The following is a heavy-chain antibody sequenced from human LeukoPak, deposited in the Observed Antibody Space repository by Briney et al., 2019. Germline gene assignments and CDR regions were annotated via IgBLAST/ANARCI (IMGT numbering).Heavy chain of an antibody. Sequence: SQTLSLTCAVSGGSISSGGYSWSWIRQPPGKGLEWIGYIYHSGSTYYSPSLKSRVTISVDRSKNQFSLKLSSVTAADTAVYYCAGGKYSMVRGVIIDYFDYWGQGTLVTVSS. CDR1: GGSISSGGYS. V-gene: IGHV4-30-2*01. CDR3: AGGKYSMVRGVIIDYFDY. J-gene: IGHJ4*02. CDR2: IYHSGST. D-gene: IGHD3-10*01.